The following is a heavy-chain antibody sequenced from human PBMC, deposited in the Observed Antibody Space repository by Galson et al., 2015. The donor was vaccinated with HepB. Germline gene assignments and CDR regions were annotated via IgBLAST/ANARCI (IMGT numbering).Heavy chain of an antibody. Sequence: ETLSLTCAVYGGSFSGYYWSWIRQPPGKGLEWIGEINHSGSTNYNPSLKSRVTISVDTSKNQFSLKLSSVTAADAAVYYCARGRWFDPWGQGTLVTVSS. CDR2: INHSGST. CDR3: ARGRWFDP. V-gene: IGHV4-34*01. CDR1: GGSFSGYY. J-gene: IGHJ5*02.